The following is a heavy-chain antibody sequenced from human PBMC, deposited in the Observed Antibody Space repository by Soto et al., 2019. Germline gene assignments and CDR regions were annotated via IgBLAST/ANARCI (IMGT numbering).Heavy chain of an antibody. CDR1: GGTFSSYT. D-gene: IGHD3-22*01. Sequence: GASVKVSCKASGGTFSSYTISWVRQAPGQGLEWMGRIIPILGIANYAQKFQGRVTITADKSTSTAHMELSSLRSEDTAVYYCARAPLDSSGYPQPHFDYWGQETLVTVSS. V-gene: IGHV1-69*02. J-gene: IGHJ4*02. CDR2: IIPILGIA. CDR3: ARAPLDSSGYPQPHFDY.